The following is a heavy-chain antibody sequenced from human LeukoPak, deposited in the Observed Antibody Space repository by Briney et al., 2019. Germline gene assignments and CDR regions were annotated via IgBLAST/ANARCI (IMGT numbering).Heavy chain of an antibody. Sequence: GGSLRLSCAASGFTSSSYEMNWVRQAPGKGREWVSYISSSGSTIYYADSVKGRFTISRDNAKNSLYLQMNSLRAEDTAVYDCARASGDYVFWGQGTLVTVSS. D-gene: IGHD4-17*01. J-gene: IGHJ4*02. CDR1: GFTSSSYE. V-gene: IGHV3-48*03. CDR3: ARASGDYVF. CDR2: ISSSGSTI.